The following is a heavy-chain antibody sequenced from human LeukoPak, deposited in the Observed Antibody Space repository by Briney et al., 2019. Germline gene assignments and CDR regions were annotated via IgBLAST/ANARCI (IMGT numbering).Heavy chain of an antibody. V-gene: IGHV4-4*07. Sequence: SETLSLTCTVSGASISSYYWSWIRQPAGKGLEWIGRIYTSGSTNYNPSLKSRVTMSVDTSKNQFSLKLSSVTAADTAVYYCARGPGSGYPYYFDYWGPGTLVTVSS. CDR1: GASISSYY. CDR3: ARGPGSGYPYYFDY. J-gene: IGHJ4*02. D-gene: IGHD3-3*01. CDR2: IYTSGST.